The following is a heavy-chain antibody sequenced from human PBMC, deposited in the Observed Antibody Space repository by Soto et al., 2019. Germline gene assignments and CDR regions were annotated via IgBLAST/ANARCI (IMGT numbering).Heavy chain of an antibody. J-gene: IGHJ4*02. CDR2: SSATGAGT. D-gene: IGHD1-7*01. CDR3: AKDRRAGGNYGFYSDF. Sequence: EVQLLESGGGLVQPGGSLRLSCAASGFTFSSYGMTWVRQAPGKGLEWVSFSSATGAGTYYADSVKGRFTISRDNSTNTLYLQMTSLRADDTAVYYCAKDRRAGGNYGFYSDFWGQGDLVIVSS. V-gene: IGHV3-23*01. CDR1: GFTFSSYG.